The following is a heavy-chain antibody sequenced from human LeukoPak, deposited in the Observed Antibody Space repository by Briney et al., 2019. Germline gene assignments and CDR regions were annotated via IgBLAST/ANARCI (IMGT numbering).Heavy chain of an antibody. CDR1: GFTFNSYW. CDR2: IKQDGSEK. J-gene: IGHJ4*02. D-gene: IGHD7-27*01. V-gene: IGHV3-7*04. Sequence: PGGSLRLSCAASGFTFNSYWMTWVRQAPGKGLEWVASIKQDGSEKYYVDPVKGRFTISRDNAKSSLYLQMNSLRAEDTALYYCARHSPLWGYWGQGTLVTVSS. CDR3: ARHSPLWGY.